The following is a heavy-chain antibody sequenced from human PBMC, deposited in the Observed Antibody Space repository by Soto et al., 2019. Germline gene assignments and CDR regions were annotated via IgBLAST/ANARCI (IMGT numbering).Heavy chain of an antibody. V-gene: IGHV4-34*01. D-gene: IGHD2-8*02. J-gene: IGHJ4*02. CDR2: INHSGST. Sequence: SETISVTCGVDDGSCSGYYLTWIRQPPGTGLEWIGEINHSGSTNYNPSLKSRVTISVDTSKNQFSLKLTSVTAADTAVYYCARDKITGLFDYWGQGTLVTVSS. CDR3: ARDKITGLFDY. CDR1: DGSCSGYY.